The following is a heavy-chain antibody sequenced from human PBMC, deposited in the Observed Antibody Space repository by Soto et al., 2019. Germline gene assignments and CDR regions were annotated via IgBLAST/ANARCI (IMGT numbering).Heavy chain of an antibody. V-gene: IGHV3-48*01. CDR1: GFTFSSYS. J-gene: IGHJ4*02. CDR3: ARTPLGEAIDY. D-gene: IGHD3-10*01. CDR2: ISSSSSTI. Sequence: GGSLRLSCAASGFTFSSYSMNWVRQAPGKGLEWVSYISSSSSTIYYADSVKGRFTISRDNAKNSLYLQMNSLRAEDTAVYYCARTPLGEAIDYWGQGTLVTVSS.